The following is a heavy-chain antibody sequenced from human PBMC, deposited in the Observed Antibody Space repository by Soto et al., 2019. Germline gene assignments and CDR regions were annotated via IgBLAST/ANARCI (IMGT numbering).Heavy chain of an antibody. CDR3: ARAIDSSGYYPLDC. Sequence: QVQLQESGPGLVKPSQTLSLTCTVSGGSISSGGYYWSWIRQHPGKGLEWIGYIYYSGSTYYNPSLKSRVTYSEVTSRNRFSLKWSSVTAADTAVYCGARAIDSSGYYPLDCGGQGAVVTV. D-gene: IGHD3-22*01. CDR1: GGSISSGGYY. V-gene: IGHV4-31*03. CDR2: IYYSGST. J-gene: IGHJ4*02.